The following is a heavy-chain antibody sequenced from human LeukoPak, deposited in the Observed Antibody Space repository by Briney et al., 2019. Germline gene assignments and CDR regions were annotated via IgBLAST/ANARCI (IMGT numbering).Heavy chain of an antibody. CDR1: GGSINSNY. CDR2: IYYSGST. D-gene: IGHD5-18*01. CDR3: ARGDGQLWFQF. V-gene: IGHV4-59*01. Sequence: SETLSLTCTVSGGSINSNYWSWIRQPPGKRPEWIGYIYYSGSTYYNPSLKSRVTISVGTSKNQFSLRLSSVTAADTAVYYCARGDGQLWFQFWGQGTLVTVSS. J-gene: IGHJ4*02.